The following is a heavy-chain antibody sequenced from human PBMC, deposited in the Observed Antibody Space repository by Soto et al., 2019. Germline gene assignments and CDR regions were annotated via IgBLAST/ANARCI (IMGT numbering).Heavy chain of an antibody. D-gene: IGHD2-15*01. V-gene: IGHV4-59*08. J-gene: IGHJ4*02. Sequence: QVQLQESGPGLVKPSETLSLTCTVSGGSISSYYWSWIRQPPGKGLEWIGYIYYSGSTNYTPSLKSRVTIPVDTSKNQFSLKLSSVTAADTAVHYCARRYGGTFDYWGQGTLVTVSS. CDR1: GGSISSYY. CDR3: ARRYGGTFDY. CDR2: IYYSGST.